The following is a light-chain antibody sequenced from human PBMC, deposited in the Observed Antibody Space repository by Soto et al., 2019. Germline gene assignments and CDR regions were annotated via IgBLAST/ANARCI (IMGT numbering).Light chain of an antibody. V-gene: IGKV3-20*01. Sequence: EIVLTQSPGTLSVSPGERDNLSCRASQRVNSNYLAWNQQRTGQAPRLLIFGASYRATGIPDRFSDNESGTVFTLTISRLEPEDFAVYYCQQYSSSPPEFTFGPG. J-gene: IGKJ3*01. CDR1: QRVNSNY. CDR2: GAS. CDR3: QQYSSSPPEFT.